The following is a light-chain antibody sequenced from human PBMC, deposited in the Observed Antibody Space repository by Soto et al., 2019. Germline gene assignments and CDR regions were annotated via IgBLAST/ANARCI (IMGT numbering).Light chain of an antibody. CDR1: QGLGET. CDR3: QRYKNWPLT. J-gene: IGKJ4*01. CDR2: DTS. Sequence: EVVLTQSPATMSVSPGEGVTLSCRARQGLGETLAWYQHNPGQTPRLLIYDTSPRATGVQARFSGIRSGPGFTLTVICRQAEVFVFYYGQRYKNWPLTFGGGTKVESK. V-gene: IGKV3-15*01.